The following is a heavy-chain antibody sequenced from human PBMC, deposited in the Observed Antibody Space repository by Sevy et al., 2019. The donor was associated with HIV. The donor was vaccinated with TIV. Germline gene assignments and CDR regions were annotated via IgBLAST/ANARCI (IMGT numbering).Heavy chain of an antibody. D-gene: IGHD3-3*01. CDR1: GYTLNNYG. V-gene: IGHV1-18*01. CDR2: ITAYKDNT. CDR3: TGVDPYYEFGDV. J-gene: IGHJ6*02. Sequence: ASVKVSCKASGYTLNNYGISWVRQAPGQGLEWIGWITAYKDNTNYAQNFQGRVTMTTDTSTSTAYMELRSLGSDDTAVYYCTGVDPYYEFGDVWGQGTTVTVSS.